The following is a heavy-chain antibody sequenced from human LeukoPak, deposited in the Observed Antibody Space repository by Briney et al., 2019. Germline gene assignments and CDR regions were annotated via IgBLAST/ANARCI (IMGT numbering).Heavy chain of an antibody. D-gene: IGHD3-22*01. CDR3: ARDREIVVVITSHYYGMDV. J-gene: IGHJ6*02. Sequence: GRSLRLSCAASGFTFSSYGMHWVRQAPGKGLEWVAVIWYDGSNKYYADSVKGRFTISRDNSKNTLYLQMNSLRAEDTAVYYCARDREIVVVITSHYYGMDVWGQGTTVTVSS. CDR2: IWYDGSNK. CDR1: GFTFSSYG. V-gene: IGHV3-33*01.